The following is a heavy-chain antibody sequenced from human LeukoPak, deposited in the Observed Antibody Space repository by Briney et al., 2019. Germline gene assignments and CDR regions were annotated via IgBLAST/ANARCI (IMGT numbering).Heavy chain of an antibody. Sequence: GGSLRLPCAASGFTFSSYSMNWVRQAPGKGLEWVSSISSSSSYIYYADSVKGRFTISRDNAKNSLYLQMNSLRAEDTAVYYCASVDILTGFGIGVWGQGTTVTVSS. CDR2: ISSSSSYI. CDR3: ASVDILTGFGIGV. CDR1: GFTFSSYS. V-gene: IGHV3-21*01. D-gene: IGHD3-9*01. J-gene: IGHJ6*02.